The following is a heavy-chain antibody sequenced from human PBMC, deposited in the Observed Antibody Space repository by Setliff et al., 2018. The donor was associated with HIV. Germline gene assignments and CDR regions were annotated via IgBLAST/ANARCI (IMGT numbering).Heavy chain of an antibody. J-gene: IGHJ4*02. Sequence: SETLSLTCTVSGGSISSGSYYWNWIRQPAGKGLEWIGYIYYSGSTNYNPSLKSRVTISVDTSKNQFSLKLSSVTAADTAVYYCASPGYCSSTSCYGRGGLYYFDYWGQGTLVTVSS. V-gene: IGHV4-61*10. CDR1: GGSISSGSYY. CDR3: ASPGYCSSTSCYGRGGLYYFDY. CDR2: IYYSGST. D-gene: IGHD2-2*03.